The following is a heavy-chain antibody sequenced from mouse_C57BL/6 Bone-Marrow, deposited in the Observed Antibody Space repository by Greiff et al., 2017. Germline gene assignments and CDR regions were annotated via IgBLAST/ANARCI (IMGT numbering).Heavy chain of an antibody. Sequence: EVHLVESGPGLVKPSQSLSLTCSVTGYSITSGYYWNWIRQFPGNKLEWMGYISYDGSNNYNPSLKNRISITRDTSKNQFFLKLNSVTTEDTATYYCARERALRGTTWCAYWGQGTLVTVSA. CDR3: ARERALRGTTWCAY. V-gene: IGHV3-6*01. CDR2: ISYDGSN. CDR1: GYSITSGYY. J-gene: IGHJ3*01. D-gene: IGHD3-1*01.